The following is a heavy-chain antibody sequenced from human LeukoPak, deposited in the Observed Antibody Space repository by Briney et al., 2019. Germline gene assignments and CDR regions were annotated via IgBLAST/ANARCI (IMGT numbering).Heavy chain of an antibody. CDR2: IYTSGST. CDR1: GGSISSYY. V-gene: IGHV4-4*07. D-gene: IGHD3-10*01. J-gene: IGHJ6*02. CDR3: AKSGSGSYYPLYYYGMDV. Sequence: SETLSLTCTVSGGSISSYYWSWIRQPAGKGLEWIGRIYTSGSTNYNPSLKSRVTMSVDTSKNQFSLKLSSVTAADTAVYYCAKSGSGSYYPLYYYGMDVWGQGTTVTVSS.